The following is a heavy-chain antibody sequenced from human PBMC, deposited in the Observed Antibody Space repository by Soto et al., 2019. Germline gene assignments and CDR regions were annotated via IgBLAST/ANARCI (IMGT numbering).Heavy chain of an antibody. J-gene: IGHJ5*02. D-gene: IGHD6-13*01. CDR2: INPNSGGT. CDR1: GYTFTGYY. CDR3: ARGKPYSNSWYEGDDWFDP. Sequence: ASVKVSCKASGYTFTGYYMHWVRQAPGQGLEWMGWINPNSGGTNYAQKFQGWVTMTRDTSISTAYMELSRLRSDDTAVYYCARGKPYSNSWYEGDDWFDPWGQGTLVTVSS. V-gene: IGHV1-2*04.